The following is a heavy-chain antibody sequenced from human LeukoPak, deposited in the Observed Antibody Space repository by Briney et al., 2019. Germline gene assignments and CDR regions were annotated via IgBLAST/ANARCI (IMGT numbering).Heavy chain of an antibody. Sequence: SETLSLTCTVSGGSISSHYWSWIRQPPGKGLEWIGYIYYSGSTNYNPSLKSRVTISVDTSKNQFSLKLSSVTAADTAVYYCARDAFPDYTLDYWGQGTWSPSPQ. CDR2: IYYSGST. J-gene: IGHJ4*02. D-gene: IGHD4-11*01. CDR3: ARDAFPDYTLDY. CDR1: GGSISSHY. V-gene: IGHV4-59*11.